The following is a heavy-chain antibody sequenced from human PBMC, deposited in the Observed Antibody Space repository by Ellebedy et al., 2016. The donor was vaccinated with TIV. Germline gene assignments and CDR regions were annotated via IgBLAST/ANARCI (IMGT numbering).Heavy chain of an antibody. V-gene: IGHV3-13*05. CDR3: GRGITARQANRAVDS. CDR2: LRTAGDP. J-gene: IGHJ4*02. D-gene: IGHD3-16*01. CDR1: GFTFSSYD. Sequence: PGGSLRLSCAASGFTFSSYDIPWVRQTTGKGLEWVSMLRTAGDPYYAASLKGGFTVSRENAQNSLYLQMNSLRGEDTAVYCCGRGITARQANRAVDSWGQGTLVTVSS.